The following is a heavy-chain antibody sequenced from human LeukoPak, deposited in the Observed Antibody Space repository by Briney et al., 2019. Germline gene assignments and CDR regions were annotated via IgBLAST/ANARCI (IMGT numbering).Heavy chain of an antibody. CDR1: GFTFTTYW. CDR2: IKSDGSIT. CDR3: AREYGSGSMLDY. D-gene: IGHD3-10*01. J-gene: IGHJ4*02. V-gene: IGHV3-74*03. Sequence: GGSLRLSCAASGFTFTTYWMYWVRQAPGKGLVWVSSIKSDGSITKYADSVKGRFTISRDNAKNSLYLQMNSLRAEDTALYYCAREYGSGSMLDYWGQGTLVTVSS.